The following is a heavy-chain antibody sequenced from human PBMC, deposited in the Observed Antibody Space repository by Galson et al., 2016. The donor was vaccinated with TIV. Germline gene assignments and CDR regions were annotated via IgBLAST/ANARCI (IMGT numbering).Heavy chain of an antibody. CDR3: ARERRHCGDNCYLPYYFGMDV. CDR1: GFSVSDNY. D-gene: IGHD2-21*01. Sequence: SLRLSCAASGFSVSDNYINWVRQAPGKGLEWVSIFSNSDYTNYADSVTGRFTISRDNSKNTVYLHMSRLRAEDTAVYYCARERRHCGDNCYLPYYFGMDVWGQGTTVTVSS. V-gene: IGHV3-66*03. J-gene: IGHJ6*02. CDR2: FSNSDYT.